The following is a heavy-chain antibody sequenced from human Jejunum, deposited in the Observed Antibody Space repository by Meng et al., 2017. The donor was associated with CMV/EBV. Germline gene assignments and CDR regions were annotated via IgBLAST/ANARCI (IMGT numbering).Heavy chain of an antibody. CDR1: GNTLNELS. CDR2: FDPEDGET. D-gene: IGHD3-22*01. J-gene: IGHJ4*02. Sequence: SGNTLNELSIHWVRQAPGKGLEWMGGFDPEDGETIYAQKFQGRATMTEDTYTDTAYMGLSSLRSEDTAVYYCATQRYYYDSRTYFNCWGQGTLVTVSS. CDR3: ATQRYYYDSRTYFNC. V-gene: IGHV1-24*01.